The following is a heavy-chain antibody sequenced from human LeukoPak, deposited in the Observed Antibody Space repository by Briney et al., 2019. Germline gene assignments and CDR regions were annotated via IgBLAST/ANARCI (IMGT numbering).Heavy chain of an antibody. D-gene: IGHD3-10*01. CDR3: ARSGGPGTYHQLRYNWFDP. Sequence: GGSLRLSCAASGFTLSDYHMNWVRRVPGKGLEWLSSITTISHYIYYAGAVRGRFTISRDNAKNSLYLQMNSLRGEDTAVYYCARSGGPGTYHQLRYNWFDPWGQGTLVTVSS. CDR1: GFTLSDYH. CDR2: ITTISHYI. J-gene: IGHJ5*02. V-gene: IGHV3-21*01.